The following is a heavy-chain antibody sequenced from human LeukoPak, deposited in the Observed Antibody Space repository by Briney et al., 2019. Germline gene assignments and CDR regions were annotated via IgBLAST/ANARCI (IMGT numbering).Heavy chain of an antibody. Sequence: GGSLRLSCAASGFTFSDYAMHWVRQAPGKGLEWVAIIWFDGSNKYYADSVKGRFTISRDNSKNTLYLQMNSLRAEDTAVYYCARGQYSSQYWGQGTLVTVSS. J-gene: IGHJ4*02. CDR1: GFTFSDYA. CDR3: ARGQYSSQY. CDR2: IWFDGSNK. D-gene: IGHD5-12*01. V-gene: IGHV3-33*08.